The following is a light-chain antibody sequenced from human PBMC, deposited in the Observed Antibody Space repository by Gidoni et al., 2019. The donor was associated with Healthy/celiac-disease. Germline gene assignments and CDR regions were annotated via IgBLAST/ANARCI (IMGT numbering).Light chain of an antibody. CDR3: SSYAGSNNFVV. J-gene: IGLJ2*01. Sequence: QSALTQPPAASGSPGQPVTISCTGTSSDVGGYNYVSWYQQHPGKAPKLMIYEVSKRPSGVPDRVSGSKSGNTASLTVSGLQAEDEADYYCSSYAGSNNFVVFGGGTKLTVL. V-gene: IGLV2-8*01. CDR2: EVS. CDR1: SSDVGGYNY.